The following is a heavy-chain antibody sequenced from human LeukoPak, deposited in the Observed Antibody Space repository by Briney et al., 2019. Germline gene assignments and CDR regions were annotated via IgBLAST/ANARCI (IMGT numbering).Heavy chain of an antibody. Sequence: GGSLRLSCAASGFTVSSDYMSWVRQAPDKGLEWVSVLYSGGDTYYIDSVKGRFTISRDNPKNTLSLQMHTLRAEDTAVYYCAKDRAFDTYSFDSWGQGTLVTVSS. V-gene: IGHV3-66*02. CDR3: AKDRAFDTYSFDS. D-gene: IGHD2-2*02. J-gene: IGHJ4*02. CDR2: LYSGGDT. CDR1: GFTVSSDY.